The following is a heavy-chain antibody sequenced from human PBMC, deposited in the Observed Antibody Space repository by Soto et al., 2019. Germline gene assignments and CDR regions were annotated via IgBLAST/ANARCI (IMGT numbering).Heavy chain of an antibody. CDR1: GYTFTSNY. CDR2: VNPSDGYT. J-gene: IGHJ4*02. D-gene: IGHD3-10*01. Sequence: ASVKVSCKASGYTFTSNYIHWVRQAPGQGPEWMGIVNPSDGYTNYAQKFQGRVTMTRDTSTSTVYMDLSSLRSEDTAVYYCARSAVLTVRSSGDYWGQGTLDTVSS. CDR3: ARSAVLTVRSSGDY. V-gene: IGHV1-46*01.